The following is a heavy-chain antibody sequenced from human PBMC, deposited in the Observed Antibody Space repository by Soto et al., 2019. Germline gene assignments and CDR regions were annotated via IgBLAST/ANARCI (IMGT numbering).Heavy chain of an antibody. D-gene: IGHD3-3*01. V-gene: IGHV2-5*02. Sequence: QITLNESGPAQVKPRQTLTLTCTFSGFSLTTSGVGVGWIRQSPGRAPEWLALIYWDDDKRYSPSLKSRLTINKDASKNEVVLTMADLDPADTATYYCAHRVLRTVFGLVTTTAIYFDFWGQGAPGAVSS. CDR2: IYWDDDK. CDR1: GFSLTTSGVG. CDR3: AHRVLRTVFGLVTTTAIYFDF. J-gene: IGHJ4*02.